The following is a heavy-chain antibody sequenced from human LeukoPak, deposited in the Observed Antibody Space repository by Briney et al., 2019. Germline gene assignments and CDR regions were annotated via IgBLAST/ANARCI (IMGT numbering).Heavy chain of an antibody. D-gene: IGHD6-13*01. CDR3: AKLKAAGTIRGYFQH. Sequence: GGSLRLSCAASGFIFSTYGMHWVRQAPGKGLEWVAVISYDGSNKYYADSVKGRFTISRDNSKNTLYLQMNSLRAEDTAVYYCAKLKAAGTIRGYFQHRGQGTLVTVSS. V-gene: IGHV3-30*18. J-gene: IGHJ1*01. CDR2: ISYDGSNK. CDR1: GFIFSTYG.